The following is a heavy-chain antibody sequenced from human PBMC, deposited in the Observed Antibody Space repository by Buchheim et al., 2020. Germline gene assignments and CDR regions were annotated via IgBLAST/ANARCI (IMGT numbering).Heavy chain of an antibody. CDR3: AGWTTVTTGRYYYYGMDV. Sequence: QVQLQESGPGLVKPSQTLSLTCTVSGGSISSGDYYWSWIRQPPGKGLEWIGYIYYSGSTYYNPSLKRRVTISVDTSTNQFSLKLSSVTAADTAVYYCAGWTTVTTGRYYYYGMDVWGQGTT. CDR2: IYYSGST. V-gene: IGHV4-30-4*01. D-gene: IGHD4-17*01. CDR1: GGSISSGDYY. J-gene: IGHJ6*02.